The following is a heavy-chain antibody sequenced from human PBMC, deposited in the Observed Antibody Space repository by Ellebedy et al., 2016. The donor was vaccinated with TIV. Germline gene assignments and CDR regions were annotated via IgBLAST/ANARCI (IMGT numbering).Heavy chain of an antibody. V-gene: IGHV4-59*08. Sequence: MPSETLSLTCAVSGSSVSSYYWSWIRQPPGKGLEWIGYIYNSGSTNYNPSLKSRLTISVDTSKNQFSLKLSSVTAADSAVYYCARLGDSSGYYPDYWGQGTLVTVSS. CDR3: ARLGDSSGYYPDY. J-gene: IGHJ4*02. CDR2: IYNSGST. CDR1: GSSVSSYY. D-gene: IGHD3-22*01.